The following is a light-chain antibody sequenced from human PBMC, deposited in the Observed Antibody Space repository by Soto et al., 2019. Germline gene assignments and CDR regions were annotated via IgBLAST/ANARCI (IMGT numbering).Light chain of an antibody. CDR2: TNN. V-gene: IGLV1-47*01. CDR3: AAWDDSLNGVV. CDR1: NSNIGRNY. Sequence: QTVVTQPPSASGTPGQRVTISCSGSNSNIGRNYVYWFQQLPGTAPRLLIYTNNKRPSGVPDRFSGSKSGTSGSLAISGLRSEDEADYYCAAWDDSLNGVVFGGRTKVTVL. J-gene: IGLJ3*02.